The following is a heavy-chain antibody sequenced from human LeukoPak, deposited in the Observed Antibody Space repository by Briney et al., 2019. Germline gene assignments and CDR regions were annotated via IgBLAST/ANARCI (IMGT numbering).Heavy chain of an antibody. CDR1: GGSISSYY. CDR3: AREGDHYDSSGYSRGALDL. CDR2: IYYSGST. J-gene: IGHJ3*01. Sequence: PSETLSLTCTVSGGSISSYYWSWIRQPPGKGLEWIGYIYYSGSTNYNPSLKSRVTTSVDTSKNQFSLKLSSVTAADTAVYYCAREGDHYDSSGYSRGALDLWGQGTMVTVSS. V-gene: IGHV4-59*01. D-gene: IGHD3-22*01.